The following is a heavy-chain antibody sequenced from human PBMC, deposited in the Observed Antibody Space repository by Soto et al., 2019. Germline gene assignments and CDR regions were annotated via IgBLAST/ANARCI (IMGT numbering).Heavy chain of an antibody. V-gene: IGHV3-7*03. J-gene: IGHJ6*02. CDR1: GFTFSSYC. CDR3: ARDPVTYYYDSSGYYYAQDNYYYYGMDV. CDR2: INQDVSEK. D-gene: IGHD3-22*01. Sequence: XVSLRLSFAASGFTFSSYCMSWVRQAPGKGLEWVANINQDVSEKYYVDSVKGRFTISRDNAKNSLYLQMNSLRAEDTAVYYCARDPVTYYYDSSGYYYAQDNYYYYGMDVWGQGTTVTISS.